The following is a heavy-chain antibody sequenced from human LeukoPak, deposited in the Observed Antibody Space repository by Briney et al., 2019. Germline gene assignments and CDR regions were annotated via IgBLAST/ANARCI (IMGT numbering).Heavy chain of an antibody. D-gene: IGHD3-3*01. V-gene: IGHV4-4*02. CDR2: IYHSGST. CDR3: ARGLYYDFWSGPNGGWFDP. CDR1: GGSISSNNW. J-gene: IGHJ5*02. Sequence: PSGTLSLTCAVSGGSISSNNWWSWVRQPPGKGLEWIGEIYHSGSTNYNPSLKSRVTISVDKSKNQFSLKLSSVTAADTAVYYCARGLYYDFWSGPNGGWFDPWGQGTLVTVSS.